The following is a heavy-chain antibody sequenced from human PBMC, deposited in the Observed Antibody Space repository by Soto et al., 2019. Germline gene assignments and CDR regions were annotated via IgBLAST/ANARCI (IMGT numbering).Heavy chain of an antibody. V-gene: IGHV1-69*02. CDR3: AINRITTRGDAFDL. J-gene: IGHJ3*01. CDR1: GGTFSTYI. CDR2: IIPIPDIT. D-gene: IGHD3-3*01. Sequence: QVQLVQSGAEVRKPGSSVKVSCKAPGGTFSTYIISWVRQAPGQGLEWMGRIIPIPDITNYAQKFQGRVTSTAERSTSTAYMELTSLKSEDRAVYNCAINRITTRGDAFDLWGQGTLVTVSS.